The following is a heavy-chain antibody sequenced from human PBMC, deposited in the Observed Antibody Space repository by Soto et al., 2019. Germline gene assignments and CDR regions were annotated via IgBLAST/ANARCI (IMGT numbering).Heavy chain of an antibody. V-gene: IGHV4-4*02. Sequence: SETVSLTCAVSSGSISSSNWWSWVRQPPGKGLEWIGEIYHSGSTNYNPSLKSRVTISVDKSKNQFSLKLSSVTAADTAVYYCARVNVVPAASDWFDSWGQGTLVTVSS. CDR1: SGSISSSNW. J-gene: IGHJ5*01. CDR2: IYHSGST. CDR3: ARVNVVPAASDWFDS. D-gene: IGHD2-2*01.